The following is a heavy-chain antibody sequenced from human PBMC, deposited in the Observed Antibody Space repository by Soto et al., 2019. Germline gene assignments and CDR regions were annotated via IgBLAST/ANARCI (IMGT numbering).Heavy chain of an antibody. CDR2: ISSSSSYI. CDR1: GFTFSSYS. D-gene: IGHD3-10*01. V-gene: IGHV3-21*01. Sequence: EVQLVESGGGLVKPGGSLRLSCAASGFTFSSYSMNWVRQAPGKGLEWVSSISSSSSYIYYADSVKGRFTISRDNAKNSLYLQMNSLRAEDTAVYYCARTLSVRGVIRALYYYGMDVWGQGITVTVSS. J-gene: IGHJ6*02. CDR3: ARTLSVRGVIRALYYYGMDV.